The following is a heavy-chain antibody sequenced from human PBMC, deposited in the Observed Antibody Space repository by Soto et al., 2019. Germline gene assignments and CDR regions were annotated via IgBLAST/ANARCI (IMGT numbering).Heavy chain of an antibody. CDR1: GGSISSSSYY. V-gene: IGHV4-39*01. J-gene: IGHJ5*02. Sequence: QLQLQESGPGLVKPSETLSLTCTVSGGSISSSSYYWGWIRQPPGKGLEWIGSIYYSGSTYYNPSLKSRVTISVDTSKNQFSLKLSSVTAADTAVYYCATASDGGDDYDFWSGYYYWFDPWGQGTLVTVSS. D-gene: IGHD3-3*01. CDR3: ATASDGGDDYDFWSGYYYWFDP. CDR2: IYYSGST.